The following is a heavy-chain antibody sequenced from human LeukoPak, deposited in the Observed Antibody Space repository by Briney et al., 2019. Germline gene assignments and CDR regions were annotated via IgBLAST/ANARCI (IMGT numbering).Heavy chain of an antibody. J-gene: IGHJ5*02. CDR2: INPKSGGT. CDR1: GYTFTGYY. Sequence: ASVKVSCKASGYTFTGYYMHWVRQAPGQGLEWMGWINPKSGGTNYAQKFQGRVTMTRDTSISTANMALSRLRSDDTAVYYCAKGPPEYCSGGSCHSGRNWIDPWGQGTLVTVSS. CDR3: AKGPPEYCSGGSCHSGRNWIDP. V-gene: IGHV1-2*02. D-gene: IGHD2-15*01.